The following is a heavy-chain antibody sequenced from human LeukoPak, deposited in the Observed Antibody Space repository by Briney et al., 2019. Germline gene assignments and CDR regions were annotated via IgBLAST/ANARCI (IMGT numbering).Heavy chain of an antibody. D-gene: IGHD2-15*01. CDR2: ISTDGGHT. CDR1: GYSFTTYV. Sequence: ASLKVSCKASGYSFTTYVISWVRQAPGQGLGWIGWISTDGGHTNYAQRFQDRVTMTRDTSTTTVYMQLRSLRSDDTAVYYCARDWYCSGGFCDNRFDPWGQGTLVTVSS. CDR3: ARDWYCSGGFCDNRFDP. V-gene: IGHV1-18*01. J-gene: IGHJ5*02.